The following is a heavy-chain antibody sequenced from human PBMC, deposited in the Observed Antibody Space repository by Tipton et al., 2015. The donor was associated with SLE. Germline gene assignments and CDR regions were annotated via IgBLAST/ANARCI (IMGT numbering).Heavy chain of an antibody. D-gene: IGHD1-1*01. V-gene: IGHV1-3*01. Sequence: QLVQSGAEVKKPGASVKVSCKASGDSFTEYGMHWVRQAPGQGLEWMGWIHPGNSVTRYSRNFQDRVTITSDAPTAYMELSSLRTEDTAIYFCGRDRSVGNWFHYGLHLGGQGTTVPVSS. CDR3: GRDRSVGNWFHYGLHL. J-gene: IGHJ6*02. CDR1: GDSFTEYG. CDR2: IHPGNSVT.